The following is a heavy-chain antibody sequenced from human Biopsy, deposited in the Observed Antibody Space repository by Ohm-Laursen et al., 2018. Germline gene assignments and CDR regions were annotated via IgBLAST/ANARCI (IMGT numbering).Heavy chain of an antibody. Sequence: AASVKVSCNGSGYTFTNHYIHWVRQAPGQGLEWMGIINPVGGSTNYAQKFQGRVTLTTDTSTSTVHMELRSLRSDDTAVYYCARLLQTDGDGFWSGYYDYWGQGTLVTVSS. D-gene: IGHD3-3*01. CDR2: INPVGGST. J-gene: IGHJ4*02. V-gene: IGHV1-46*01. CDR3: ARLLQTDGDGFWSGYYDY. CDR1: GYTFTNHY.